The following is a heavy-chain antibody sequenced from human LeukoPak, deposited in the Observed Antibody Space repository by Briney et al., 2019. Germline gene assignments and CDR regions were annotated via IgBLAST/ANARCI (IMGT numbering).Heavy chain of an antibody. J-gene: IGHJ4*02. CDR3: AKDRKSGGSCHDY. CDR2: ISGSGGST. V-gene: IGHV3-23*01. D-gene: IGHD2-15*01. Sequence: GGSLRLSCAASGFTFSSYAMSWVRQAPGKGLEWVSAISGSGGSTYYVDSVKGRFTISRDNSKNTLYLQMNSLRAEDTAVYYCAKDRKSGGSCHDYWGQGTLVTVSS. CDR1: GFTFSSYA.